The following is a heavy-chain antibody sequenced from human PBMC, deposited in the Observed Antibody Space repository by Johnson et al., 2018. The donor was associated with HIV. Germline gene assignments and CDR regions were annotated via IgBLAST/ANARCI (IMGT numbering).Heavy chain of an antibody. V-gene: IGHV3-74*02. D-gene: IGHD3-10*01. Sequence: VQLLESGGGLVQPGGSLRLSCAASGFTFSSYWMHWVRQAPGKGLVWVSRINSDGSTTSYADSVKGRFTISRDNAKNTLYLQMNSLRAEDTAVYSCARLQFQLYDPYAFDIWGQGTMVTVSS. CDR3: ARLQFQLYDPYAFDI. J-gene: IGHJ3*02. CDR1: GFTFSSYW. CDR2: INSDGSTT.